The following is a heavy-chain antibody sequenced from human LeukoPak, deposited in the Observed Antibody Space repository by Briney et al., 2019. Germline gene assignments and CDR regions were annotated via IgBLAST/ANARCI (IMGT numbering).Heavy chain of an antibody. Sequence: ASVKVSCKASGYTFTGYYMHWVRQAPGQGLEWMGWINPNSGGTNYAQKFQGRVTITKDESTRTVYLELTSLTSDDTAVYYCARDVHGDYGSGWFDPWGQGTLVSASS. CDR2: INPNSGGT. D-gene: IGHD4-17*01. CDR3: ARDVHGDYGSGWFDP. J-gene: IGHJ5*02. V-gene: IGHV1-2*02. CDR1: GYTFTGYY.